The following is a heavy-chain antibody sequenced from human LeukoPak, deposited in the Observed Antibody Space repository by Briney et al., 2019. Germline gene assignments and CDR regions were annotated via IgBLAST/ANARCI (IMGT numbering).Heavy chain of an antibody. Sequence: GGSLRLSCAVSGITLSNYGMSWVRQAPGKGLERVAGISGSGGSTYYADSVKGRFTIFRDNPKNTLYLQMNSLRAEDTAVYFCAKRGVVIRVILVGFHKEAYYFDSWGQGALVTVSS. CDR2: ISGSGGST. J-gene: IGHJ4*02. D-gene: IGHD3-10*01. CDR3: AKRGVVIRVILVGFHKEAYYFDS. V-gene: IGHV3-23*01. CDR1: GITLSNYG.